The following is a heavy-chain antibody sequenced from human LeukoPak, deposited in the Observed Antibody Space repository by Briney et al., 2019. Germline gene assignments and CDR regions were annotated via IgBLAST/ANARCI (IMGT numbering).Heavy chain of an antibody. J-gene: IGHJ4*02. CDR2: INPNSGGT. Sequence: ASVKVSCKASGYTFTGYYMHWVRQAPGQGLEWMGWINPNSGGTNYAQKFQGRVTMTRDTSISTAYVELSRLRSDDTAVYYCARCSSSSRTVYFDYWGQGTLVTVSS. D-gene: IGHD6-6*01. CDR3: ARCSSSSRTVYFDY. CDR1: GYTFTGYY. V-gene: IGHV1-2*02.